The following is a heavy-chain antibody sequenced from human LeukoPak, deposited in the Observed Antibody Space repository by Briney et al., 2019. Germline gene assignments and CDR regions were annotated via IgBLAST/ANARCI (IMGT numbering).Heavy chain of an antibody. CDR2: ISSSSSYI. Sequence: GGSLRLSCAVSGFISISYNMNWVRQAPGKGLEWVSSISSSSSYIYYTDSVRGRFTISRDNARNSLYLQMNSLRAEDTAVYYCARDQGGMTLVGNAFDIWGQGTMVTVSS. V-gene: IGHV3-21*01. J-gene: IGHJ3*02. CDR3: ARDQGGMTLVGNAFDI. CDR1: GFISISYN. D-gene: IGHD3-16*01.